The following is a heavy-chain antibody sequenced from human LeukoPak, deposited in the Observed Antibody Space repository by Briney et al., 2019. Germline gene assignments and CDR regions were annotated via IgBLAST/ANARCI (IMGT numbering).Heavy chain of an antibody. CDR3: TTETSSYYYGSGSSVD. V-gene: IGHV3-23*01. CDR1: GFTFSSNA. Sequence: GGSLRLSCEASGFTFSSNAMSWVRQAPGKGLEWVSALSGGGDSTYYADSVKGQFTISRDNFKNTVYLQMNSLKTEDTAVYYCTTETSSYYYGSGSSVDWGQGTLVTVSS. J-gene: IGHJ4*02. D-gene: IGHD3-10*01. CDR2: LSGGGDST.